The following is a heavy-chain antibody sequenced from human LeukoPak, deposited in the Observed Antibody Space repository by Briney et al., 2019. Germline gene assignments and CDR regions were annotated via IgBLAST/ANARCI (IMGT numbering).Heavy chain of an antibody. V-gene: IGHV1-69*05. J-gene: IGHJ4*02. CDR2: IIPIFGTA. CDR3: ATNYYYDSSGYSLFAY. D-gene: IGHD3-22*01. Sequence: SVKVSCKASGGTFSSYAISWVRQAPGQGLEWMRRIIPIFGTANYAQKFQGRVTITTDESTSTAYMELSSLRSEDTAVYYCATNYYYDSSGYSLFAYWGQGTLVTVSS. CDR1: GGTFSSYA.